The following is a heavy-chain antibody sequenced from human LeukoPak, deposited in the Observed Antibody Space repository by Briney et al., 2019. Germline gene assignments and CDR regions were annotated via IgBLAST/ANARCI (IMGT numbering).Heavy chain of an antibody. D-gene: IGHD6-13*01. V-gene: IGHV4-59*12. CDR3: ARDGSSSWLGVDY. J-gene: IGHJ4*02. CDR1: GFTFSSYS. CDR2: IYYSGST. Sequence: PGGSLRLSCATSGFTFSSYSMNWVRQAPGKGLEWIGYIYYSGSTNYNPSLKSRVTISVDTSKNQFSLKLSSVTAADTAVYYCARDGSSSWLGVDYWGQGTLVTVSS.